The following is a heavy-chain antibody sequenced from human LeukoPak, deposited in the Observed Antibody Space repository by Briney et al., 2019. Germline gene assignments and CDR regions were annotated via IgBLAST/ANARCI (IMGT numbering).Heavy chain of an antibody. CDR1: GVSFSGYY. D-gene: IGHD3-16*01. V-gene: IGHV4-34*01. Sequence: PSETLSLTCAVYGVSFSGYYWSWIRQPPGKGLEWIGEINHSGSTNYNPSLKSRVTISVDTSKNQFSLKLSSVTAADTAVYYCARRGLYDYVWGSRSYYFGYWGQGTLVTVSS. CDR2: INHSGST. CDR3: ARRGLYDYVWGSRSYYFGY. J-gene: IGHJ4*02.